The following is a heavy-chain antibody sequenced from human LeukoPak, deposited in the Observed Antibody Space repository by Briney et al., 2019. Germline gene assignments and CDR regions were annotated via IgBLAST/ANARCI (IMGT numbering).Heavy chain of an antibody. Sequence: GGSLRLSCAASGFTFSSYWMHWVRQAPGKGLVWVSRIKSDGSTNYADSVKGRFTISGDNAKNTVSLQMNSLRAEDTGVYYCARAPSEIGGYYPEYFRHWGQGTLVTVSS. V-gene: IGHV3-74*01. CDR1: GFTFSSYW. D-gene: IGHD3-22*01. CDR3: ARAPSEIGGYYPEYFRH. CDR2: IKSDGST. J-gene: IGHJ1*01.